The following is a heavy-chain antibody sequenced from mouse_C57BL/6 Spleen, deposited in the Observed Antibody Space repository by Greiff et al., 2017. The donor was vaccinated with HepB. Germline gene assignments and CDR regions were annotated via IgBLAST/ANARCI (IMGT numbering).Heavy chain of an antibody. V-gene: IGHV5-17*01. CDR2: ISSGSSTI. CDR3: AREGNYGWYFDV. CDR1: GFTFSDYG. J-gene: IGHJ1*03. Sequence: EVHLVESGGGLVKPGGSLKLSCAASGFTFSDYGMHWVRQAPEKGLEWVAYISSGSSTIYYADTVKGRFTISRDNAKNTLFLQMTSLRSEDTAMYYCAREGNYGWYFDVWGTGTTVTVSS. D-gene: IGHD2-1*01.